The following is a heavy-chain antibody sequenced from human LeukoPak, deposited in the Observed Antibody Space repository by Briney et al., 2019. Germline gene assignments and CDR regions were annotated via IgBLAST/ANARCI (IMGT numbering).Heavy chain of an antibody. Sequence: SSETLSLTCTVSGGSISSYYWSWIRQPPGKGLEWIGYIYYSGSTNYNPSLKSRVTISVDTSKNQFSLKLSSVTAADTAVYYCARGEGSRGGFFDYWGQGTLVTVSS. CDR3: ARGEGSRGGFFDY. J-gene: IGHJ4*02. CDR2: IYYSGST. CDR1: GGSISSYY. V-gene: IGHV4-59*12. D-gene: IGHD3-16*01.